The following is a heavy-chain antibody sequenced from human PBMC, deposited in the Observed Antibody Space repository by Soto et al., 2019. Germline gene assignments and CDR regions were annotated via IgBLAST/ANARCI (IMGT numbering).Heavy chain of an antibody. J-gene: IGHJ4*02. CDR1: GGTFSSYA. CDR2: IIPIFGTA. V-gene: IGHV1-69*12. D-gene: IGHD3-22*01. CDR3: ASHYDSSGYYYRGLDY. Sequence: QVQLVQSGAEVKKPGYSVKVSCKASGGTFSSYAISWVRQAPGQGLEWMGGIIPIFGTADYAQKFQGRVTITADESTSTAYMELSSLRSEDTAVYYCASHYDSSGYYYRGLDYWGQGTLVTVSS.